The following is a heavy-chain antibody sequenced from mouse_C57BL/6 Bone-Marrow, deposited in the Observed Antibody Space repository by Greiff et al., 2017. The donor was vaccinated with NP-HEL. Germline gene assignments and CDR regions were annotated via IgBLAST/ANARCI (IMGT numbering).Heavy chain of an antibody. J-gene: IGHJ4*01. CDR3: ARSHTTVVATDAMDY. D-gene: IGHD1-1*01. CDR2: IRNKANGYTT. CDR1: GFTFTDYY. Sequence: EVKVVESGGGLVQPGGSLSLSCAASGFTFTDYYMSWVRQPPGKALEWLGFIRNKANGYTTEYSASVKGRFTISRDNSQSILYLQMNALRAEDSATYYSARSHTTVVATDAMDYWGQGTSVTVSS. V-gene: IGHV7-3*01.